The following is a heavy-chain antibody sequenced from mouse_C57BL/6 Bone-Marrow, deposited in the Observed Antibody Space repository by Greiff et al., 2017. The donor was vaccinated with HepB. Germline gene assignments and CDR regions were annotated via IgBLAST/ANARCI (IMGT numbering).Heavy chain of an antibody. D-gene: IGHD1-1*01. CDR3: AREDHYYGSLY. J-gene: IGHJ2*01. Sequence: QVQLKQSGAELVKPGASVKISCKASGYTFTSYWITWVKQRPGQGLEWIGDIYPGSGSTNYNEKFKSKATLTVDTSSSTAYMQLSSLTSEDSAVYYCAREDHYYGSLYWGQGTTLTVSS. CDR2: IYPGSGST. V-gene: IGHV1-55*01. CDR1: GYTFTSYW.